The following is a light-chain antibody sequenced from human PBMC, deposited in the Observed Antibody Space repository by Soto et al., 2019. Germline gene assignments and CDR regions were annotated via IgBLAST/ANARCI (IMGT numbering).Light chain of an antibody. CDR2: AAS. CDR3: QQANSFPLT. Sequence: DIQMTQSPSSVSASVGDRVTITCRASQDINSWLAWYQQKPGKAPKLLIYAASTLQSGVPSRFSGSESGTDFTLIIRSLQPEDVATYYCQQANSFPLTFGGGTKVEIK. J-gene: IGKJ4*01. V-gene: IGKV1-12*01. CDR1: QDINSW.